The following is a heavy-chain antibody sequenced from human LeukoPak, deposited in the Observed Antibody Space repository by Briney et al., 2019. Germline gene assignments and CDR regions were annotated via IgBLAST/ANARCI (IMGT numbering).Heavy chain of an antibody. J-gene: IGHJ5*02. CDR3: ARDSHFCSGISCDLGWFDP. CDR2: IYYSGST. Sequence: PSETLSLTCTVSGGSISSYYWSWIRQPPGKGLEWIGYIYYSGSTNYNPSLKSRVTMSVDTSKNQFSLKLRSVTAADTAVYYCARDSHFCSGISCDLGWFDPWGQGTLVTVSS. D-gene: IGHD2-2*01. CDR1: GGSISSYY. V-gene: IGHV4-59*01.